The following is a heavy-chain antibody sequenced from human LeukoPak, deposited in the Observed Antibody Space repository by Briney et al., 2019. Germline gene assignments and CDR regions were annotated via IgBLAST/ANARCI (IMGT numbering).Heavy chain of an antibody. V-gene: IGHV4-4*02. Sequence: SGTLSLTCAVSGGSITQTNYWTWLRQPPGKGLEWIGEVNLQGSTNYNPSLMRRVAISVDTSANHVSLQLTSVTAADTAVYYCAREGGPYRPLDYSGQGTLVTVSS. J-gene: IGHJ4*02. CDR1: GGSITQTNY. CDR2: VNLQGST. CDR3: AREGGPYRPLDY.